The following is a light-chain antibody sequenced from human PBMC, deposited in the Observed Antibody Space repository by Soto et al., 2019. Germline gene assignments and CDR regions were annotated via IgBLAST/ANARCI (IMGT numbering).Light chain of an antibody. J-gene: IGKJ1*01. CDR1: QSVSSSY. Sequence: ETVLTQSPGTLSLSPGERATLSRRASQSVSSSYLACYHQKPGQPHTLLIYGSSSRATGIPESFGGRGSRTATTDSISGLAPEHFAVYSWQQSGSPPRTFGQGTKVDIK. V-gene: IGKV3-20*01. CDR3: QQSGSPPRT. CDR2: GSS.